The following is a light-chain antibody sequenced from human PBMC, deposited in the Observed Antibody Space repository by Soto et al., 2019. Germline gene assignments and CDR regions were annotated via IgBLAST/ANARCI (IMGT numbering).Light chain of an antibody. Sequence: DIVMTQSPASLAVSLGERATINCKSSQSVLYSSNNKNYLAWYKQKPGQPPKLLISWASTRESGVPDRFSGSGSGTNFTLTISSLQAEDVAVYYCQQYYSTLITFGQGTRLEIK. CDR2: WAS. V-gene: IGKV4-1*01. CDR3: QQYYSTLIT. J-gene: IGKJ5*01. CDR1: QSVLYSSNNKNY.